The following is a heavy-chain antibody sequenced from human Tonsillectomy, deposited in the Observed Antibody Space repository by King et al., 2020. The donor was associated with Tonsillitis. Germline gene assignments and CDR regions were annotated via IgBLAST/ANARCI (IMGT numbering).Heavy chain of an antibody. CDR2: ISYDGSDK. V-gene: IGHV3-30*18. J-gene: IGHJ6*02. CDR3: AKDLRRSLFGLHYYYYGMDV. CDR1: GFTFSSYG. Sequence: VQLVESGGGVVQPGRSLRLSCAASGFTFSSYGMHWVRQAPGRGLDWVAVISYDGSDKYYADSVKGRFTISRDISKNMLYLQMNSLRTEDTSVYYCAKDLRRSLFGLHYYYYGMDVRAQWPTVTVSS. D-gene: IGHD3-10*01.